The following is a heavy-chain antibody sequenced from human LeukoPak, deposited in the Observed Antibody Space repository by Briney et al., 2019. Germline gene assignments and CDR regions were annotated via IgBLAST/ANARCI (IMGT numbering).Heavy chain of an antibody. CDR2: IWYDGSNE. D-gene: IGHD4-17*01. CDR1: GITFSSFG. Sequence: GRSLRLSCVASGITFSSFGMHWVRQAPDKGLEWVAFIWYDGSNEYYADSVKGRFTISRDNSKNTLYLQMNSLRAEDTAVYYCAKGDYGDHQELFDYWGQGTLVTVSS. CDR3: AKGDYGDHQELFDY. V-gene: IGHV3-30*02. J-gene: IGHJ4*02.